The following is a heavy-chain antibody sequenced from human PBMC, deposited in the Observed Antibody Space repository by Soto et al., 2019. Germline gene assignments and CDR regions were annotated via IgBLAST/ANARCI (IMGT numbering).Heavy chain of an antibody. J-gene: IGHJ5*02. CDR2: INPSGGST. V-gene: IGHV1-46*01. Sequence: GASVKVSCKASGYTFTSYYMHWVRQAPGQGLEWMGIINPSGGSTSYAQKFQGRVTMTRDTSTSTVYMELSSLRSEDTAVYYCARRWHYYDSSGYEWFDPWGQGTLVTVSS. CDR1: GYTFTSYY. D-gene: IGHD3-22*01. CDR3: ARRWHYYDSSGYEWFDP.